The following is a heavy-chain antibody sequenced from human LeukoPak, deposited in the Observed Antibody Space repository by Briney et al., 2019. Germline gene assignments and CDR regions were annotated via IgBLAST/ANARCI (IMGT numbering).Heavy chain of an antibody. CDR2: IYYSGST. J-gene: IGHJ5*02. CDR1: GGSIGSSSYY. Sequence: SETLSLTCTVSGGSIGSSSYYWGWIRQPPGKGLEWIGSIYYSGSTYYNPSLKSRVTISVDTSKNQFSLKLSSVTAADTAVYYCARVPSPSLSRLVGATPRNWFDPWGQGTLVTVSS. V-gene: IGHV4-39*07. D-gene: IGHD1-26*01. CDR3: ARVPSPSLSRLVGATPRNWFDP.